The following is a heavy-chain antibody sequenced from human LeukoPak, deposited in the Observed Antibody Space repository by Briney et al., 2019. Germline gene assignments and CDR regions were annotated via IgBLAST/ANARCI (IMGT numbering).Heavy chain of an antibody. CDR1: GGSISSSSYY. Sequence: PSETLSLTCTVSGGSISSSSYYWGWIRQPPGKGLEWIGTIYYSGSTYYNPSLKSRVTISVDTSKNQFSLKLSSVTAADTAVYYCARDESIAAAGTFDYWGQGTLVTVSS. V-gene: IGHV4-39*07. D-gene: IGHD6-13*01. J-gene: IGHJ4*02. CDR3: ARDESIAAAGTFDY. CDR2: IYYSGST.